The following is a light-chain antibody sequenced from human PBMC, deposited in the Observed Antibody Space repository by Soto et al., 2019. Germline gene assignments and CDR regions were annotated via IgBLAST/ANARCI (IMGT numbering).Light chain of an antibody. J-gene: IGKJ4*01. V-gene: IGKV3-15*01. CDR3: QHYNNWPSLT. Sequence: EIVMTQSPATLSVSPGERATLSCRASQSVSSNLAWYQQKPGQAPRLLIYGASTRATGISARFSGSGSGTEFTLTISSLQSEDFAIYYCQHYNNWPSLTFGGGTKVEIK. CDR2: GAS. CDR1: QSVSSN.